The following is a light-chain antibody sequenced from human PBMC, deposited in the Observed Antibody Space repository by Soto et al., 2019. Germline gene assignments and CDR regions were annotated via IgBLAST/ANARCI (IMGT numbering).Light chain of an antibody. CDR3: AAWDDSLFGHV. CDR1: NSDIGTNT. CDR2: SND. J-gene: IGLJ1*01. Sequence: QSALTQPPSASGTPGQRVTISCSGGNSDIGTNTVNWYQQVPGAAPKLLIYSNDQRPSGVPDRFSGSKSGTSASLAISGLQSDDEADYYCAAWDDSLFGHVFGTGTKVT. V-gene: IGLV1-44*01.